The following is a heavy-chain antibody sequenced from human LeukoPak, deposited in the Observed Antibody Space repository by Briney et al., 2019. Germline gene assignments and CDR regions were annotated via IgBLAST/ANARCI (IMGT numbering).Heavy chain of an antibody. D-gene: IGHD5-18*01. J-gene: IGHJ4*02. CDR1: GFTVSSNY. CDR2: IYSGGST. V-gene: IGHV3-53*01. Sequence: GGSLRLSCAASGFTVSSNYMSWVRQAPGEGLEWVSVIYSGGSTFYDDSVKGRFGISRDNSKNTLYLQMNSMRAEDTPVDYCAGARGSSYGPLGDWGQGTLVTVSS. CDR3: AGARGSSYGPLGD.